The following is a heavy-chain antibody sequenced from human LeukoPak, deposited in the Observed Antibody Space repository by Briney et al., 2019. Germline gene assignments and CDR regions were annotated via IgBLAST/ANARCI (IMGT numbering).Heavy chain of an antibody. CDR1: GGSISSGDYY. D-gene: IGHD3-9*01. V-gene: IGHV4-30-4*01. CDR2: IYYSGST. J-gene: IGHJ4*02. CDR3: ARGDILTGYYKPPPGY. Sequence: SETLSLTCTVSGGSISSGDYYWSWIRQPPGKGLEWIGYIYYSGSTYYNPSLKSRVPISVDTSKNTFSLKLSSVTAADTAVYYCARGDILTGYYKPPPGYWGQGTLVTVSS.